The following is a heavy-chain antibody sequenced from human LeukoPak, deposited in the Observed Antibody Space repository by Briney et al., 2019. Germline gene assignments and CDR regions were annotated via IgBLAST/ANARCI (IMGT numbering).Heavy chain of an antibody. J-gene: IGHJ5*02. Sequence: SETLSLTCTVSGYSISSGYYWGWIRQPPGKGLKWIGSIYYSGSTYYNPSLKSRVIISVDTSKNQFSLKLSSVTAADTAVYYCARHSTDIWFGELHWFDPWGQGILVTVSS. CDR2: IYYSGST. D-gene: IGHD3-10*01. CDR3: ARHSTDIWFGELHWFDP. V-gene: IGHV4-38-2*02. CDR1: GYSISSGYY.